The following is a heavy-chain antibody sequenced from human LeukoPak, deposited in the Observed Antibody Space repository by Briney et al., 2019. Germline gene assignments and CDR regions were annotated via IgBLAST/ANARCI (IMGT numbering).Heavy chain of an antibody. CDR3: ASGPGYYDSSGYYSY. D-gene: IGHD3-22*01. CDR1: GFTFSSYW. J-gene: IGHJ4*02. CDR2: INSDGSST. V-gene: IGHV3-74*01. Sequence: TGGSLRLSCAASGFTFSSYWMHWVRQAPGKGLVWVSRINSDGSSTSYADSVKGRFTISRDNAKNTLYLQMNSLRAEDPAVYYCASGPGYYDSSGYYSYWGQGTLVTVSS.